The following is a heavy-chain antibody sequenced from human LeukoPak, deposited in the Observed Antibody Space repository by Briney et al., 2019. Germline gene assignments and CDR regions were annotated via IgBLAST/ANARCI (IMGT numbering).Heavy chain of an antibody. CDR3: ARMLSSWNYPDY. CDR2: IYYSGST. CDR1: GGSICGGGYY. J-gene: IGHJ4*02. Sequence: PSETLSLTCTVSGGSICGGGYYWSWIRQHPGKGLEWIGYIYYSGSTYYNPSLKSRVTISVDTSKNQFSLKLSSVTAADTAVYYCARMLSSWNYPDYWGQGTLVTVSS. D-gene: IGHD2-2*01. V-gene: IGHV4-31*03.